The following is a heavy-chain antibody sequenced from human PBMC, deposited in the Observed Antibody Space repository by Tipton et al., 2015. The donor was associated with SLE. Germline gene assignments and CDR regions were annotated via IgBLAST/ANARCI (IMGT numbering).Heavy chain of an antibody. J-gene: IGHJ5*02. CDR3: YSTHTYSSRLIDP. D-gene: IGHD6-13*01. CDR1: GGTFSSYA. Sequence: LVQSGAEVKKPGSSAKVSCKASGGTFSSYAISWVRQAPGQGLEWMGGIIPIFGTANYAQKFQGRVTITTDESTSTAYMELSSLRSEDTAGYYCYSTHTYSSRLIDPWGQGTLVTVSS. V-gene: IGHV1-69*05. CDR2: IIPIFGTA.